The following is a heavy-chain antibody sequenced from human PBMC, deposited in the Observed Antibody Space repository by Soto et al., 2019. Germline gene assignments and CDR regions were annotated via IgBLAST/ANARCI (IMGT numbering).Heavy chain of an antibody. D-gene: IGHD1-1*01. CDR1: GYAFTTYG. Sequence: QVHLVQSGAEVKKPGASVKVSCKGSGYAFTTYGITWVRQAPGQGLEWMGWISAHNGNTNYAQKLQGSVTVTRDTSTSTAYMELRSLRSDDTAVYYCARGRYGDYWGQGALVTVPS. V-gene: IGHV1-18*01. CDR2: ISAHNGNT. J-gene: IGHJ4*02. CDR3: ARGRYGDY.